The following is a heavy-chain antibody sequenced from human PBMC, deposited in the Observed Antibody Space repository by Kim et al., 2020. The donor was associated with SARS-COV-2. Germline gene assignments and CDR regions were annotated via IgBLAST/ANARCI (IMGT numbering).Heavy chain of an antibody. CDR1: GYTFTGYY. J-gene: IGHJ4*02. V-gene: IGHV1-2*06. CDR3: ARDGGGDYGDYPRDYFDY. CDR2: INPNSGGT. D-gene: IGHD4-17*01. Sequence: ASVKVSCKASGYTFTGYYMHWVRQAPGQGLEWMGRINPNSGGTNYAQKFQGRVTMTRDTSISTAYMELSRLRSDDTAVYYCARDGGGDYGDYPRDYFDYWGQGTLVTVSS.